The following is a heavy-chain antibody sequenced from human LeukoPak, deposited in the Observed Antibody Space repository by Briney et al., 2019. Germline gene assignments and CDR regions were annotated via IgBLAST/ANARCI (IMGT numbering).Heavy chain of an antibody. V-gene: IGHV4-39*07. D-gene: IGHD3-22*01. Sequence: PSETLSLTCTVSGGSISSSSYYWGWIRQPPGKGLEWIGSIYYSGSTYYNPSLKSRVTISVDKSKNQFSLKLSSVTAADTAVYYCARGSSGYYYPTYYFDYWGQGTLVTVSS. CDR3: ARGSSGYYYPTYYFDY. CDR1: GGSISSSSYY. CDR2: IYYSGST. J-gene: IGHJ4*02.